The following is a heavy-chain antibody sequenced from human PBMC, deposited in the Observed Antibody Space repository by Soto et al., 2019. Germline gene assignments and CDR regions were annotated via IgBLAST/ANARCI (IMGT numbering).Heavy chain of an antibody. D-gene: IGHD3-16*02. V-gene: IGHV3-23*01. CDR2: ISGSGGST. J-gene: IGHJ4*02. CDR3: AKGMSGYDRRGSYRFDY. CDR1: GFTFSSYA. Sequence: GGSLRLSCAASGFTFSSYAMSWVRQAPGKGLEWVSAISGSGGSTYYADSVKGRFTISRDNSKNTLYLQMNSLRAEDTAVYYCAKGMSGYDRRGSYRFDYWGQGTLVTVSS.